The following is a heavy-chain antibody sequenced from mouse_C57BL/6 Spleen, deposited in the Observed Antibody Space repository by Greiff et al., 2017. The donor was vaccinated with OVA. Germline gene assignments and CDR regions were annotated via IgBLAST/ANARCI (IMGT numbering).Heavy chain of an antibody. CDR1: GFTFSSYA. V-gene: IGHV5-4*01. Sequence: EVKLMESGGGLVKPGGSLKLSCAASGFTFSSYAMSWVRQTPEKRLEWVATISDGGSYTYYPDNVKGLFTISIDNAKNNLYLQMSHLKSEDTAMYYCARDRDYSNWFAYWGQGTLVTVSA. CDR2: ISDGGSYT. CDR3: ARDRDYSNWFAY. D-gene: IGHD2-5*01. J-gene: IGHJ3*01.